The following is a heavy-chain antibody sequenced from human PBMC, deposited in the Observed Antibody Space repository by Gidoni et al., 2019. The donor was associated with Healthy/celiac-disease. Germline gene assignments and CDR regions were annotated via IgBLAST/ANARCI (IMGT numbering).Heavy chain of an antibody. Sequence: QVQLQQWGAGLLKPSETLSLTCAVYGGSFSGYYWNWIRQPPGKGLEWIGEINHSGSTNYNPYLKSRVTISVDTSKNQFSLKLSSVTAADTAVYYCARVVVGATYGGDYFDYWGQGTLVTVSS. V-gene: IGHV4-34*01. CDR1: GGSFSGYY. D-gene: IGHD1-26*01. CDR2: INHSGST. CDR3: ARVVVGATYGGDYFDY. J-gene: IGHJ4*02.